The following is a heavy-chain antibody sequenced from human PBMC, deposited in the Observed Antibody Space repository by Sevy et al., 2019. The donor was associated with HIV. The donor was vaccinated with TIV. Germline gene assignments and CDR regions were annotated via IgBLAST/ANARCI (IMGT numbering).Heavy chain of an antibody. CDR1: GFTFSRYG. CDR3: AKDPCYYDSGRCRWFEP. D-gene: IGHD3-16*01. V-gene: IGHV3-30*02. Sequence: GGSLRLSCAASGFTFSRYGMHWVRQAPGKGLEWVAFMNDDGSKTYYADSVKGRFGISRDNSKNTVYLQLNSLRPEDTAVYYCAKDPCYYDSGRCRWFEPWGQGTLVTVSS. CDR2: MNDDGSKT. J-gene: IGHJ5*02.